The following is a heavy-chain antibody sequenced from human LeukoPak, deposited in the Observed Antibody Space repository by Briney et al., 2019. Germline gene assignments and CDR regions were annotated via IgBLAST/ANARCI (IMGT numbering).Heavy chain of an antibody. D-gene: IGHD3-22*01. CDR2: IYPGDSDT. CDR3: AGDSSGYYWEHAFDI. CDR1: GYSFTSYW. J-gene: IGHJ3*02. Sequence: GEPLKISCKGSGYSFTSYWIGWVRQMPGKGLEWMGIIYPGDSDTRYSPSFQGQVTISADKSISTAYLQWSSLKASDTAMYYCAGDSSGYYWEHAFDIWGQGTMVTVSS. V-gene: IGHV5-51*01.